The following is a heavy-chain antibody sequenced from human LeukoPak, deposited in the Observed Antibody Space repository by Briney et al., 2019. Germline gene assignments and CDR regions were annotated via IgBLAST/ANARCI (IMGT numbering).Heavy chain of an antibody. V-gene: IGHV4-34*01. CDR3: ARGRGSTSFHYYYYGMDV. D-gene: IGHD2-2*01. J-gene: IGHJ6*02. Sequence: PSETLSLTCAVYGGSFSGYYWSWIRQPPGKGLEWIGEINHSGNTNYNPSLKSRVTISVDTSKNQFSLKLSSVTAADTAVYYCARGRGSTSFHYYYYGMDVWGQGTTVTVSS. CDR1: GGSFSGYY. CDR2: INHSGNT.